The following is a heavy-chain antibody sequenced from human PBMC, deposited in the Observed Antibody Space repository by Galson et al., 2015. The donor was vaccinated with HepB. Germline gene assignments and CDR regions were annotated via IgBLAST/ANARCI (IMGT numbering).Heavy chain of an antibody. J-gene: IGHJ5*02. D-gene: IGHD2-8*02. CDR2: IKRKTDGETT. CDR3: TTDVYYSTYWSWLDP. Sequence: SLRLSCAASGFPFNNAWMTWVRQAPGRGLEWVGRIKRKTDGETTDYAAPVKGRFTISRDDSKNSLYLQMNSLKTEDTAVYYCTTDVYYSTYWSWLDPWGQGTLVTVSS. CDR1: GFPFNNAW. V-gene: IGHV3-15*01.